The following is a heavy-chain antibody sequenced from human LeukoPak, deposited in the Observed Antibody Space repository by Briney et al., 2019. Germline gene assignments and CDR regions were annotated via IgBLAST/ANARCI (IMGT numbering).Heavy chain of an antibody. V-gene: IGHV3-21*01. D-gene: IGHD1-26*01. J-gene: IGHJ4*02. CDR3: ARSGGGSRGYYFDY. Sequence: PGGSLRLSCAAPGFTFSTYSMNWVRQAPGKGLEWVSSISSSSSYIYYADSVKGRFTISRDNAKNSLYLQMNSLRAEDTAVYYCARSGGGSRGYYFDYWGQGTLVTVSS. CDR2: ISSSSSYI. CDR1: GFTFSTYS.